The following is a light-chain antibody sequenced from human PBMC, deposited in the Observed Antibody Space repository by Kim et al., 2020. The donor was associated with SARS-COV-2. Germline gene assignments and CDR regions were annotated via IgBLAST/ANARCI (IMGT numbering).Light chain of an antibody. CDR3: QQYDRSPYT. V-gene: IGKV3-20*01. J-gene: IGKJ2*01. Sequence: LSPVERATLSCRASQSVDSRYLAWYQQKPGQAPRLLIFAGSFRATGFPDRFRGSGSGTDFTLTITRLEPEDFAVYYCQQYDRSPYTFGQGTKLEI. CDR1: QSVDSRY. CDR2: AGS.